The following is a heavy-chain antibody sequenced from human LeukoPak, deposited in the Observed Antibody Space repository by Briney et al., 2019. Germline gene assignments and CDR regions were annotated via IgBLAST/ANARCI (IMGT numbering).Heavy chain of an antibody. V-gene: IGHV3-33*01. Sequence: GGSLRLSCAASGFTFSSYGMHWVRQAPGKGLEWVAVIWYDGSNKYYADSVKCRFTISRDNSKNTLYLQMNSLRAEDTAVYYCARGPSGYDWEGSFDYWGRGTLVTVSS. J-gene: IGHJ4*02. CDR1: GFTFSSYG. D-gene: IGHD5-12*01. CDR2: IWYDGSNK. CDR3: ARGPSGYDWEGSFDY.